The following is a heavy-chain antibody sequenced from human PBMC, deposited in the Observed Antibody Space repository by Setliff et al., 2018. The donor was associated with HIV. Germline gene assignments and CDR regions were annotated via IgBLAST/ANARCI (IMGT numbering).Heavy chain of an antibody. D-gene: IGHD6-19*01. CDR1: GDSISSSGYY. CDR3: ARDRWNHGIIIAVADWFDP. CDR2: IYYSGST. V-gene: IGHV4-31*03. Sequence: SETLSLTCTVSGDSISSSGYYWSWIRQHPGKGLEWIGYIYYSGSTSYSPSLKSRVTISLDTSKSQFSLKVRSVTAADTAVYYCARDRWNHGIIIAVADWFDPWGQGTLVTSPQ. J-gene: IGHJ5*02.